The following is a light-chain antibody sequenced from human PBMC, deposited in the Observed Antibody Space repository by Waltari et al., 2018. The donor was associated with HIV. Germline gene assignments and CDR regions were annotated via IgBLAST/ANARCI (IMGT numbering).Light chain of an antibody. CDR3: SSYTNKYTWV. V-gene: IGLV2-14*01. Sequence: QSALTQPSSVSGSPGQPITISCTGTTSDLGYYNYVSWFQHHPAEAPKLIIFEVSNRPSGVSTRFSGSKSGNTASLTVSGLQPEDEADYYCSSYTNKYTWVFGGGTKLTVL. CDR2: EVS. J-gene: IGLJ3*02. CDR1: TSDLGYYNY.